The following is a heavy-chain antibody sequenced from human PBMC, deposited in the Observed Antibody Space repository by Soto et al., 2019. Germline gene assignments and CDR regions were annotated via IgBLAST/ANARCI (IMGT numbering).Heavy chain of an antibody. J-gene: IGHJ4*02. V-gene: IGHV3-43*01. CDR3: AKDMGVYYYFDY. CDR1: GFTFDDYT. CDR2: ISWDGGST. Sequence: EVQLVESGGVVVQPGGSLRLSCAASGFTFDDYTMHWVRQAPGKGLEWVSLISWDGGSTYYADSVKGRFTISRDNSKNFLYLQMNSLRTEDTALYYCAKDMGVYYYFDYWGQGFLVTVSS. D-gene: IGHD3-10*01.